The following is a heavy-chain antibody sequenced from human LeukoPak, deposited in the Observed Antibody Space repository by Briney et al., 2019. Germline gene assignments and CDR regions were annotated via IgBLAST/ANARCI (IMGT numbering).Heavy chain of an antibody. CDR3: AREGKKWELRDY. J-gene: IGHJ4*02. CDR1: GGSISSSSYY. V-gene: IGHV4-39*07. Sequence: SETLSLTCTVSGGSISSSSYYWGWIRQPPGKGLEWIGSIYYSGSTYYNPSLKSRVTISVDTSKNQFSLKLSSVTAADTAVYYCAREGKKWELRDYWGQGTLVTVSS. D-gene: IGHD1-26*01. CDR2: IYYSGST.